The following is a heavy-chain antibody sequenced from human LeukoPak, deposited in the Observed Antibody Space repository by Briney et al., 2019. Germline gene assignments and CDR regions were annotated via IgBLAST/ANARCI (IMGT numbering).Heavy chain of an antibody. CDR1: GFTSSSYW. CDR3: ARGGSYSSNAFDI. Sequence: GGSLRLSCAASGFTSSSYWMHWVRQAPGKGLVWVSRINSDGSSTGYADSVKGRFTISRDNAKNTLYLQMNSLRVEDTAVYYCARGGSYSSNAFDIWGQGTMVTVSA. J-gene: IGHJ3*02. CDR2: INSDGSST. V-gene: IGHV3-74*01. D-gene: IGHD1-26*01.